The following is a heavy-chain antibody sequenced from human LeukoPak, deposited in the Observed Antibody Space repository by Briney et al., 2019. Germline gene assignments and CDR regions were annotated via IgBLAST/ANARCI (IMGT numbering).Heavy chain of an antibody. CDR3: ARDHKGGSSWYYYYYGMDV. D-gene: IGHD6-13*01. J-gene: IGHJ6*02. V-gene: IGHV4-59*01. CDR1: GDSISSYY. Sequence: SETLSLTCTVSGDSISSYYWSWIRQPPGKGLEWIGYIFYSGITNYNPSLKSRVTISVDTSKNQFSLKLSSVTAADTAVYYCARDHKGGSSWYYYYYGMDVWGQGTTVTVSS. CDR2: IFYSGIT.